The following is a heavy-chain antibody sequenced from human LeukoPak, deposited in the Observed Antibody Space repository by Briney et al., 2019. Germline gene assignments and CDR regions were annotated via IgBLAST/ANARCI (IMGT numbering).Heavy chain of an antibody. Sequence: GGSLRLSCAASGFTFSSYAMSWVRQAPGKGLEWVSAISGSGGSTYYADSVKGRFTISRDNSKNTLYLQMNSLRAEDTAVYYCAKDPFNYYDSSGGDYWGQEPWSPSPQ. J-gene: IGHJ4*01. D-gene: IGHD3-22*01. CDR3: AKDPFNYYDSSGGDY. CDR1: GFTFSSYA. CDR2: ISGSGGST. V-gene: IGHV3-23*01.